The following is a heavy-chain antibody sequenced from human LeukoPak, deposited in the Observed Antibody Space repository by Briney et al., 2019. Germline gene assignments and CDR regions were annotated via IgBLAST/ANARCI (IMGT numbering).Heavy chain of an antibody. CDR2: IKEDGSEK. Sequence: PGGSLRLSCAAPGFTFTIYWMSWVRQAPGKGLEWVANIKEDGSEKYYVDSVKGRFTISRDNAKNSLYLQMNSLTVEDTAVYYCARGGHYFFDNWGQGTLVTVSS. J-gene: IGHJ4*02. CDR3: ARGGHYFFDN. V-gene: IGHV3-7*01. CDR1: GFTFTIYW.